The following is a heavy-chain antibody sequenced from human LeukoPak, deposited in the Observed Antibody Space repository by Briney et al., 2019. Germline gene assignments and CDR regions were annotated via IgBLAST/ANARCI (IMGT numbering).Heavy chain of an antibody. D-gene: IGHD2-21*01. J-gene: IGHJ6*03. CDR2: IFTSGST. CDR3: ASLSIGPRPYYYYYVDV. CDR1: GGSISSYN. V-gene: IGHV4-4*09. Sequence: SETLSLTCTVSGGSISSYNWGWIRQPPGKGLEWIGNIFTSGSTNYNPNYNTSVKSRVTISVDTSKNQFSLKLSSVTAADTAVYYCASLSIGPRPYYYYYVDVWGKGTTVTVSS.